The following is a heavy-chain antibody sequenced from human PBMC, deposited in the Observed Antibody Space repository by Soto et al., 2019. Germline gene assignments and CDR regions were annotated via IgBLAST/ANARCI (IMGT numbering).Heavy chain of an antibody. Sequence: RVRQMPGKGLEWMGIIYPGDSDIRYSPSFQGQVTFSADKSISTAYLQLSSLKASDTAMYFCARRGDSSSLDNRGQATLVSVSS. J-gene: IGHJ4*02. CDR2: IYPGDSDI. V-gene: IGHV5-51*01. D-gene: IGHD6-6*01. CDR3: ARRGDSSSLDN.